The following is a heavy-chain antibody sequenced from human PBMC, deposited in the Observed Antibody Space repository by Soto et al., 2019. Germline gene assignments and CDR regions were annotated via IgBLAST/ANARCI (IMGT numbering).Heavy chain of an antibody. J-gene: IGHJ6*02. CDR1: GFTFDDYA. D-gene: IGHD2-2*01. CDR2: ISSSSSYI. Sequence: GGSLRLSCAASGFTFDDYAMHWVRQVPGKGLEWVSSISSSSSYIYYADSVKGRFTISRDNAKNSLYLQMNSLRAEDTAVYYCARDCSSTSCPRPPRRDYGMDVWGQGTTVTVSS. CDR3: ARDCSSTSCPRPPRRDYGMDV. V-gene: IGHV3-21*01.